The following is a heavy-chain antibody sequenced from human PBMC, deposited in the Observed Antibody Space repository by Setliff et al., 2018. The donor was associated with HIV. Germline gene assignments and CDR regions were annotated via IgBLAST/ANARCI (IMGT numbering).Heavy chain of an antibody. J-gene: IGHJ3*01. CDR3: AKPRIFDSFDV. V-gene: IGHV1-2*06. CDR1: TFLVTGYN. Sequence: ASVKVSCKALTFLVTGYNIHWVRLAPGHGPEWLGRINPNNGGTDYAQKFQGRVTMSLDTSTNTVYLELKGLTSDDTAVYYCAKPRIFDSFDVWGPGTVVSVSS. D-gene: IGHD2-15*01. CDR2: INPNNGGT.